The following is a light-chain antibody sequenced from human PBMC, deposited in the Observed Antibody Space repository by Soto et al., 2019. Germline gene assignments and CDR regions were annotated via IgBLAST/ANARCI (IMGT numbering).Light chain of an antibody. Sequence: DIVMTQSPLSLPVTPGEPASISCRSSQSLLHSSGYTFLDWYVQKPGQSPQLLIYLGSNRASGVPDRFSGSASGTDFTLKISRVEAEDVGVYYCMQALQTPLTFGQGTKLEIK. CDR2: LGS. CDR1: QSLLHSSGYTF. V-gene: IGKV2-28*01. J-gene: IGKJ2*01. CDR3: MQALQTPLT.